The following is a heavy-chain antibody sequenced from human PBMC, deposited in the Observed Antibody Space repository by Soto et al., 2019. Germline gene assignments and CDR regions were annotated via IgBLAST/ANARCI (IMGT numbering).Heavy chain of an antibody. Sequence: SDNPSLTYTVSDVSINSFYWAWVRQPAVKGLEWVGPLHTSVTLDYNPYLKGRISISVEPSKNQFSLNLRSVTAADTAVYYCVRVVNWRGLDVWGQGTAVTVSS. CDR2: LHTSVTL. J-gene: IGHJ6*02. CDR3: VRVVNWRGLDV. D-gene: IGHD1-1*01. V-gene: IGHV4-4*07. CDR1: DVSINSFY.